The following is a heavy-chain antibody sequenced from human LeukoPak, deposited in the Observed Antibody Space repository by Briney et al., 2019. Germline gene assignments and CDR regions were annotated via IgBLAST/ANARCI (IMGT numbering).Heavy chain of an antibody. D-gene: IGHD6-6*01. CDR2: INHSGST. J-gene: IGHJ5*02. CDR1: GGSFSGYY. Sequence: SETLSLTCAVYGGSFSGYYWSWIRQPLGKGLEWIGEINHSGSTNYNPSPKSRVTISVDTSKNQFSLKLSSVTAADTAVYYCARGPSIAARPRLGPWGQGTLVTVSS. CDR3: ARGPSIAARPRLGP. V-gene: IGHV4-34*01.